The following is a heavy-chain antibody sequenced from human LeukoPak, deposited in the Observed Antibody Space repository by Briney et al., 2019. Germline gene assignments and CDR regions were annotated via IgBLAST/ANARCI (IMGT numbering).Heavy chain of an antibody. J-gene: IGHJ4*02. D-gene: IGHD6-19*01. V-gene: IGHV4-39*01. CDR2: IYYSGST. CDR3: ARGAHSSGWLGDY. Sequence: SETLSLTCTASGGSISSTSYYWGWIRQPPGKGLEWIGSIYYSGSTYYNPSLKSRVTISVDTSKNQFSLKLSSVTAADTAVYYCARGAHSSGWLGDYWGQGTLVTVSS. CDR1: GGSISSTSYY.